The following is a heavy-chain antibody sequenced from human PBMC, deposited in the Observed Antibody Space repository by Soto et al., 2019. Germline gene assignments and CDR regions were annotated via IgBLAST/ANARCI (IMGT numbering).Heavy chain of an antibody. J-gene: IGHJ4*02. CDR3: ARGRDGYNFDY. Sequence: QVTLKESGPVLVKPTETLTLTCTVSGFSLSNARMGVSWIRQPPGKALEWLAHIFSNDEKSYSTSLKSRLTISKDTSKSQVVLTMTNMDPVDTATYYCARGRDGYNFDYWGQGTLVTVSS. V-gene: IGHV2-26*01. D-gene: IGHD5-12*01. CDR1: GFSLSNARMG. CDR2: IFSNDEK.